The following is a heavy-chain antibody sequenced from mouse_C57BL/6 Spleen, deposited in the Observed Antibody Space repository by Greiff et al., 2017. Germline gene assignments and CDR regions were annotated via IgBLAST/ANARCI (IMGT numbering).Heavy chain of an antibody. D-gene: IGHD1-1*01. CDR1: GFTFSDYY. V-gene: IGHV5-16*01. CDR3: AREYYGSSPYYYAMDY. Sequence: EVQLVESEGGLVQPGSSMKLSCTASGFTFSDYYMAWVRQVPEKGLEWVANINYDGSSTYYLDSLKSRFIISRDNAKNILYLQMSSLKSEDTATYYCAREYYGSSPYYYAMDYWGQGTSVTVSS. CDR2: INYDGSST. J-gene: IGHJ4*01.